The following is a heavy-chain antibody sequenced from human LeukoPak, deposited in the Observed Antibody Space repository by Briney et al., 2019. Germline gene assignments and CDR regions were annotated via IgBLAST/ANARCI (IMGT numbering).Heavy chain of an antibody. Sequence: ETLSLTCAVYGGSFSGYYWSWVRQAPGKGLEWVSAISGSGGSTYYADSVKGRFTISRDNSKNTLYLQMNSLRAEDTAVYYCAKTELGGQYRIWGQGTMVTVSS. CDR3: AKTELGGQYRI. J-gene: IGHJ3*02. CDR1: GGSFSGYY. CDR2: ISGSGGST. V-gene: IGHV3-23*01. D-gene: IGHD7-27*01.